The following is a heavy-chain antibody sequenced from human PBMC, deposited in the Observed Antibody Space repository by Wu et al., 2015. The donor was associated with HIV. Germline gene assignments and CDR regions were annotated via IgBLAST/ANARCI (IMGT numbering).Heavy chain of an antibody. V-gene: IGHV1-2*02. D-gene: IGHD4-11*01. Sequence: QVQLVQSEPEVKKPGASVKVSCGTSGYTFGNYYIHWLRQAPGQGLEWMAWINPSGGSTIYSENFEGRITVTRDTSTKTVYMELDSLTSGDTAVYYCARDATPITTEFDYWGQGTLITVSS. CDR3: ARDATPITTEFDY. CDR2: INPSGGST. J-gene: IGHJ4*02. CDR1: GYTFGNYY.